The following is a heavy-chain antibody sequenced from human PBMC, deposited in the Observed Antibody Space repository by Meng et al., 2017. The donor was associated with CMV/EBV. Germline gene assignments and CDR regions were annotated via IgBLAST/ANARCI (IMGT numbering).Heavy chain of an antibody. J-gene: IGHJ4*02. D-gene: IGHD4-23*01. CDR2: INPNSGGT. V-gene: IGHV1-2*02. CDR3: ARARLTMVVTPY. Sequence: QASGSTFTGSYMHWVRQAPGQGLEWMGWINPNSGGTNYAQKFQGRVTMTRDTSISTAYMELSRLRSDDTAVYYCARARLTMVVTPYWGQGTLVTVSS. CDR1: GSTFTGSY.